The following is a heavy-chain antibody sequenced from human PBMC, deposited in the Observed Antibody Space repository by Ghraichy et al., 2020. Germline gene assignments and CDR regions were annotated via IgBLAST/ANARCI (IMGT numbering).Heavy chain of an antibody. D-gene: IGHD4-23*01. CDR1: GGSISSYY. CDR3: ARLNGYGGNRLDY. Sequence: SETLSLTCTVSGGSISSYYWSWIRQPPGKGLEWIGYIYYSGSTNYNPSLKSRVTISVDTSKNQFSLKLSSVTAADTAVYYCARLNGYGGNRLDYWGQGTLVTVSS. J-gene: IGHJ4*02. CDR2: IYYSGST. V-gene: IGHV4-59*01.